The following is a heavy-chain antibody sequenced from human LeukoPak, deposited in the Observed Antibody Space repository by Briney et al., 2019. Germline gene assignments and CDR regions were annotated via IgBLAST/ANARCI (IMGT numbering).Heavy chain of an antibody. CDR1: GGSISSYY. Sequence: SETLSFACTVSGGSISSYYWSWIRRSPVKGLEWIGYIYYSGSTRYNPSLKSRATISVDKSKNQFSLKLSSVTAADTAVYYCARGLLYWGQGTLVTVSS. V-gene: IGHV4-59*12. CDR3: ARGLLY. J-gene: IGHJ4*02. CDR2: IYYSGST.